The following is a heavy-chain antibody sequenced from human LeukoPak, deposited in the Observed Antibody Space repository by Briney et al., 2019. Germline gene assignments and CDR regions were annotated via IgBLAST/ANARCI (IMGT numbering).Heavy chain of an antibody. D-gene: IGHD3-3*01. J-gene: IGHJ4*02. CDR1: GLAFSSYS. CDR3: AREIPTRITIFGVVTMGAFDY. CDR2: ISYDGSDE. V-gene: IGHV3-30*04. Sequence: GGSLRLSCVASGLAFSSYSMHWVRQAPGKGLEWVGVISYDGSDEYYADSVKGRFTISRDNSKNTLYLQMNSLRAEDTAVYYCAREIPTRITIFGVVTMGAFDYWGQGTLVTVSS.